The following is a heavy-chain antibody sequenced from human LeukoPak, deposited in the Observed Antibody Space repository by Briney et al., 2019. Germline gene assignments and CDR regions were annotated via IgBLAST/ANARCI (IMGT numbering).Heavy chain of an antibody. Sequence: GGSLRLSCAASGFTVSSNYMSWVRQAPGKGLEWVAFIRYDGSNKYYADSVKGRFTISRDNSKNTLYLQMNSLRAEDTAVYYCANTDYWGQGTLVTVSS. CDR2: IRYDGSNK. CDR1: GFTVSSNY. V-gene: IGHV3-30*02. J-gene: IGHJ4*02. CDR3: ANTDY.